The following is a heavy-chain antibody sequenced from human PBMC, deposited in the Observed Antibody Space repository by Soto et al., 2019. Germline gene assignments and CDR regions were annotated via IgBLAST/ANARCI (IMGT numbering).Heavy chain of an antibody. CDR1: GYTFTSYY. CDR2: ISAYNGNT. Sequence: ASVKVSCKASGYTFTSYYMHWVRQAPGQGLEWIGWISAYNGNTNYAQKLQGRVTMTTDTSTSTAYMELRSLRSDDTAVYYCARAHYSSGWYLSPSYYYYGMDVWGQGTTVTVSS. D-gene: IGHD6-19*01. V-gene: IGHV1-18*04. CDR3: ARAHYSSGWYLSPSYYYYGMDV. J-gene: IGHJ6*02.